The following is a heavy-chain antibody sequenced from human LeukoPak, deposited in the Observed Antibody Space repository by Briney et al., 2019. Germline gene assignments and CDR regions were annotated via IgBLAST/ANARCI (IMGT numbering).Heavy chain of an antibody. Sequence: PSETLSLTCTVSGGSISSTGYYWGWIRQPPGKGLEWIGTMYYTGNSYYNPSLKSRVTISIDTSKNQLHLKVNSVTAADTAVYYCARTRMTGYYRLGQFDFWGQGTLVTVSS. V-gene: IGHV4-39*06. D-gene: IGHD3-9*01. CDR1: GGSISSTGYY. CDR3: ARTRMTGYYRLGQFDF. CDR2: MYYTGNS. J-gene: IGHJ4*02.